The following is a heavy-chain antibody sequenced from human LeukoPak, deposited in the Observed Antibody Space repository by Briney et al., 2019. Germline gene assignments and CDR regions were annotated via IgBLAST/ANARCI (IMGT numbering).Heavy chain of an antibody. CDR3: ITEYYYDSSGYYFVDY. CDR2: IKSKTDGGTT. D-gene: IGHD3-22*01. J-gene: IGHJ4*02. V-gene: IGHV3-15*01. CDR1: GFTFSNAW. Sequence: GGSLRLSCAASGFTFSNAWMSWVRQAPGKGLEWVGRIKSKTDGGTTDYAAPVKGRFTISRDDSKNTLYLQMNSLKTEDTAVYYCITEYYYDSSGYYFVDYWGQGTLVTVSS.